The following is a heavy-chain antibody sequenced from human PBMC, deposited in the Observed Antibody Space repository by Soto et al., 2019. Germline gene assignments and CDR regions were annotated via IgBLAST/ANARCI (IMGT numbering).Heavy chain of an antibody. CDR1: GYTFTSYA. V-gene: IGHV1-69*13. Sequence: SVKVSCKASGYTFTSYAISWVRQAPGQGLEWMGGIIPIFGTANYAQKFQGRVTITADESTSTAYMELSSLRSEDTAVYYCARIAAPPRFVDYWGQGTLVTVSS. D-gene: IGHD6-6*01. J-gene: IGHJ4*02. CDR3: ARIAAPPRFVDY. CDR2: IIPIFGTA.